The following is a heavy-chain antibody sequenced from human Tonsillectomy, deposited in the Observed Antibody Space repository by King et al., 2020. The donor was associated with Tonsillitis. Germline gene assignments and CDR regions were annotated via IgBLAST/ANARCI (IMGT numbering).Heavy chain of an antibody. J-gene: IGHJ5*02. D-gene: IGHD2-15*01. Sequence: QLVQSGAEVKKPGSSVKVSCKISGGTFSSYTINWWRQSPGQGFEWRGGILPSFDKADYAQNFQGRVRITADESTSTAYMEMSSLTSGDAAVYYCARGAAAPASWLDPWGQGTLVTVSS. CDR1: GGTFSSYT. CDR3: ARGAAAPASWLDP. V-gene: IGHV1-69*01. CDR2: ILPSFDKA.